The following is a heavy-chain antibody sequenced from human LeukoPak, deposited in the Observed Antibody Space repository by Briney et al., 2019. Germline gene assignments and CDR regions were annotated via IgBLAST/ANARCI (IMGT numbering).Heavy chain of an antibody. CDR3: XXXXXXXXXXSREYNYFDY. D-gene: IGHD6-6*01. CDR2: ISYDGSYK. Sequence: GRSLRLSCAASEFTFISYTVHWVRQAPGKGLEWVALISYDGSYKYYADSVKGRFTISRDNSKNTLYLQMKSLRTEDTAVYYCXXXXXXXXXXSREYNYFDYWGQGTLVTVSS. CDR1: EFTFISYT. J-gene: IGHJ4*02. V-gene: IGHV3-30*04.